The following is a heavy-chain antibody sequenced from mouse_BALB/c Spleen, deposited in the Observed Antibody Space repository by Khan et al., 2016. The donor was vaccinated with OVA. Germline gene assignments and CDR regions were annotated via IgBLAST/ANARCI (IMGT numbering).Heavy chain of an antibody. CDR2: INPYNDYT. CDR1: GYTFTNHH. V-gene: IGHV1S45*01. Sequence: EVQLQESGTELVRPGASVKISCKAFGYTFTNHHINWVKQRPGQGLDWIGYINPYNDYTTYNQKFKGKATLTVDKSSSTAYMELSSLTSEDSAGYYCARSPFFTRAWFAYWGQGTLVTVSA. CDR3: ARSPFFTRAWFAY. J-gene: IGHJ3*01. D-gene: IGHD1-1*01.